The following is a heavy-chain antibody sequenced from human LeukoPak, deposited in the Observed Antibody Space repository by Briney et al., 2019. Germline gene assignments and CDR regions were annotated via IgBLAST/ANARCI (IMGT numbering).Heavy chain of an antibody. J-gene: IGHJ6*03. CDR3: ACSSTSQYYYYFYYMDV. CDR2: IKQDGFEK. V-gene: IGHV3-7*01. Sequence: PGGSLRLSCAASGFNFSSNWMTWVRQAPGKGLEWVANIKQDGFEKYYVDSVKGRFTISRDNGKNSLYLQMNSLRAEDTAVYYCACSSTSQYYYYFYYMDVWGKGTTVTVSS. CDR1: GFNFSSNW. D-gene: IGHD2-2*01.